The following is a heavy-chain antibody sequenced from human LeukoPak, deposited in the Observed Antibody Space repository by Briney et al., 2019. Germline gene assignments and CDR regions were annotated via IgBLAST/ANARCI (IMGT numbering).Heavy chain of an antibody. CDR1: GFTFSSYW. V-gene: IGHV3-74*01. CDR3: ARVGYSYGY. J-gene: IGHJ4*02. CDR2: INSDGSSP. D-gene: IGHD5-18*01. Sequence: GRSLRLSCAASGFTFSSYWIHWVRQAPGKGLVWVSRINSDGSSPSYADSVKGRFTISRDNAKNTLYLQMNSLRADDTAVYYCARVGYSYGYWGQGTLVTVSS.